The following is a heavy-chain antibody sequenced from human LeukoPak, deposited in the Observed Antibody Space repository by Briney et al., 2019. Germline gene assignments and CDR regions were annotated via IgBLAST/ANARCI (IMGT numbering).Heavy chain of an antibody. V-gene: IGHV4-61*02. CDR1: GNSISSGDNY. D-gene: IGHD5-24*01. Sequence: KPSQTLSLTCTVSGNSISSGDNYWSWIRQPAGKGLEWIGRIYTSGTTNYNPSLKTRVTVSSDTSKNQFSLKLSSVTAADTAVYYCARGVYNLALVFDYWGQGSLVTVSS. J-gene: IGHJ4*02. CDR3: ARGVYNLALVFDY. CDR2: IYTSGTT.